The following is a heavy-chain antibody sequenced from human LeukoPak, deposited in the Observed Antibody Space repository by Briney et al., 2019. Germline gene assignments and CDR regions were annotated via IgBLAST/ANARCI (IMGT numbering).Heavy chain of an antibody. D-gene: IGHD1-20*01. CDR1: GFTFSSYW. CDR3: ARGSITGIDYVFDY. J-gene: IGHJ4*02. CDR2: INSDGSST. Sequence: PGGSLRLSCAASGFTFSSYWMHWVRQAPGKGLVWVSRINSDGSSTSYADSVKGRFTISRDNAKNTLYLQMNSLRAEDTAVYYCARGSITGIDYVFDYWGQGTLVTVSS. V-gene: IGHV3-74*01.